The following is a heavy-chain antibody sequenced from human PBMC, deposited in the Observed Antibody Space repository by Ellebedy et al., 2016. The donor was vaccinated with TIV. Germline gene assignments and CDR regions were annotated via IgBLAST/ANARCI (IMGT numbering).Heavy chain of an antibody. J-gene: IGHJ6*02. Sequence: GESLKISXAASAFTFSSHGMHWVRQAPGRGLEWVALISSDGSNEYYADSVKGRFTVSRDNSKNTLFLQMNSLRAEDTAVYRCARGVLRYSVDVWGQGTTVTVSS. D-gene: IGHD3-9*01. V-gene: IGHV3-30*03. CDR3: ARGVLRYSVDV. CDR1: AFTFSSHG. CDR2: ISSDGSNE.